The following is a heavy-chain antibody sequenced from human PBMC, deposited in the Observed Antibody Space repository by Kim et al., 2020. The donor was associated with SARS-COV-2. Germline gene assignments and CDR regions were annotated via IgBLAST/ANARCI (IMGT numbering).Heavy chain of an antibody. D-gene: IGHD6-19*01. CDR3: AKGQRDDGSGWSYYYYGMDV. J-gene: IGHJ6*02. CDR2: IWYDGSNK. CDR1: GFTFSSYG. Sequence: GGSLRLSCAASGFTFSSYGMHWVRQAPGKGLEWVAVIWYDGSNKYYADSVKGRFTISRDNSKNTLYLQMNSLRAEDTAVYYCAKGQRDDGSGWSYYYYGMDVWGQGTTVTVSS. V-gene: IGHV3-33*06.